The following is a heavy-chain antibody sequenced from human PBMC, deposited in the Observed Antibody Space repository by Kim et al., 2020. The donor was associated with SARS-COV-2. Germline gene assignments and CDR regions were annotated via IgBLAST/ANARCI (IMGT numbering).Heavy chain of an antibody. CDR3: TRHTHSSGPYYYGMDV. D-gene: IGHD6-19*01. V-gene: IGHV3-73*01. CDR1: GFTFSGSA. Sequence: GGSLRLSCAASGFTFSGSAMHWVRQASGKGLEWVGRIRSKANSYATAYAASVKGRFTISRDDSKNTAYLQMNSLKTEDTAVYYCTRHTHSSGPYYYGMDVWGQGTTVTVSS. J-gene: IGHJ6*02. CDR2: IRSKANSYAT.